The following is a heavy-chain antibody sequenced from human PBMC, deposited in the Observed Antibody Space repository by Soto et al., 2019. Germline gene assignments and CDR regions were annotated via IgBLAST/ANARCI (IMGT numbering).Heavy chain of an antibody. CDR2: IYYSGST. CDR3: ARSMTTVVTLDY. Sequence: SETPSLTCTVSGGSISSSSYYWGWIRQPPGKGLEWIGSIYYSGSTTYNPSLKSRVTISVDTSKNQFSLKLSSVTAADTAVYYCARSMTTVVTLDYWGQGTLVTVSS. J-gene: IGHJ4*02. V-gene: IGHV4-39*01. D-gene: IGHD4-17*01. CDR1: GGSISSSSYY.